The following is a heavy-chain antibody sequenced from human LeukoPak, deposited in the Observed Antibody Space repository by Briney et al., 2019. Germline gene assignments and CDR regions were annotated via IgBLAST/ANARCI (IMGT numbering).Heavy chain of an antibody. V-gene: IGHV3-23*01. CDR2: ISGSGGST. CDR3: ARDVRVLKRSPLGYYFDY. J-gene: IGHJ4*02. Sequence: GGSLRLSCAASGFTFSSYAMSWVRQAPGKGLEWVSAISGSGGSTYYADSVKGRFTISRDNAKNSLYLQMNSLRAEDTAVYYCARDVRVLKRSPLGYYFDYWGQGTLVTVSS. CDR1: GFTFSSYA. D-gene: IGHD2-8*01.